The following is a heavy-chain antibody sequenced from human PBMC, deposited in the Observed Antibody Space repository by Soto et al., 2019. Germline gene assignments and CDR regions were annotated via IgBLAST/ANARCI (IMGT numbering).Heavy chain of an antibody. Sequence: QVQLVQSGAEVKKPGASVKVSCKASGYTFTSYAIHWVRQAPGQRLEWMAWINAGNGNTRYSRKFQDRVTLTRDTSVSTAYMDLSRLTSEDKALYSSARGGDGALIVDWGQGTLVTVYS. CDR1: GYTFTSYA. D-gene: IGHD1-26*01. V-gene: IGHV1-3*01. J-gene: IGHJ4*02. CDR2: INAGNGNT. CDR3: ARGGDGALIVD.